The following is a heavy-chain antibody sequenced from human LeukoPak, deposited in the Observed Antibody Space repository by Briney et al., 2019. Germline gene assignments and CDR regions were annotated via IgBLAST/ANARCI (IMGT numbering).Heavy chain of an antibody. J-gene: IGHJ4*02. CDR2: IIPIFGTA. CDR3: ARERDYGDPRD. D-gene: IGHD4-17*01. CDR1: GGTFSSYA. Sequence: SVKVSCKASGGTFSSYAISWVRQAPGQGLEWMGRIIPIFGTANYAQKFQGRVTITTDESTITAYMELSSLRSEDTAVYYCARERDYGDPRDWGQGTLVTVSS. V-gene: IGHV1-69*05.